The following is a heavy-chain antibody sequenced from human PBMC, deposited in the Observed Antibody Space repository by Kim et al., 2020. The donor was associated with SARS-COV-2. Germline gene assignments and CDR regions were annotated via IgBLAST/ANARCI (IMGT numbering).Heavy chain of an antibody. Sequence: VKGRFTISRDNAKNSLYLQMNSLRVEDTAVYYCAKMQTFCSGGSCYPEFDPWGRGTLVTVSS. V-gene: IGHV3-11*03. J-gene: IGHJ5*02. D-gene: IGHD2-15*01. CDR3: AKMQTFCSGGSCYPEFDP.